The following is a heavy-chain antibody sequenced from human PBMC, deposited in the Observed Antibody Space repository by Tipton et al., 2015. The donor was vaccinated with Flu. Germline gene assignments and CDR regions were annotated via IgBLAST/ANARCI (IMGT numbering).Heavy chain of an antibody. V-gene: IGHV4-59*03. CDR3: AGWTDYLWGNYRTFAY. D-gene: IGHD3-16*02. J-gene: IGHJ4*02. Sequence: TLSLTCTLSSGSIGSFYWSWIRQPPGKGLEWIGYIYYTGSTDYNPSLKSRVTISVDTSKNQFSLKLSSVTAADTAVYYCAGWTDYLWGNYRTFAYWGQGTLVTVAP. CDR2: IYYTGST. CDR1: SGSIGSFY.